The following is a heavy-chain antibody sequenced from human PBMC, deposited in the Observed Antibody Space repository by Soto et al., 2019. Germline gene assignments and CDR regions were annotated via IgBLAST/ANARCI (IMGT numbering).Heavy chain of an antibody. CDR2: ISGSGVTT. CDR1: GFTFSSSA. Sequence: EVQLLESGGGLVQPGGSLRLSCAVSGFTFSSSAMSWVRQAPGKGREWVSCISGSGVTTYYADSVEGRFTISRDNSKTTLHLQMNSLGVEDTAVYYCAKMAYFGDPPGGDSWGQGTLVTVSS. V-gene: IGHV3-23*01. J-gene: IGHJ4*02. D-gene: IGHD3-10*01. CDR3: AKMAYFGDPPGGDS.